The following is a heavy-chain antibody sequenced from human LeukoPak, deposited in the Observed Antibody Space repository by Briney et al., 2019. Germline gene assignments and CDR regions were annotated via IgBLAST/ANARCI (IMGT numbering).Heavy chain of an antibody. V-gene: IGHV1-18*01. CDR1: GYTSRSYG. CDR2: ISIYNGNT. D-gene: IGHD3-16*02. Sequence: GASVKVSCKASGYTSRSYGVSWIRQAPGQGLEWMGSISIYNGNTKYAENFQGRVTMTTDTSTSTAYMELSLRSDDTAMHYCARDQYDSVWGSYRPYFDFWGQGTLVTVSS. J-gene: IGHJ4*02. CDR3: ARDQYDSVWGSYRPYFDF.